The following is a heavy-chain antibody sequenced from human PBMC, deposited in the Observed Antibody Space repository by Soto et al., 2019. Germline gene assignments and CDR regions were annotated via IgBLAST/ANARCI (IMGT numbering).Heavy chain of an antibody. Sequence: EVQLVESGGGLVQPGGSLRLSCAASGFTFSNYEMNWVRQAPGKGLEWVSYISSSGSTIYYADSVKGRFTISRDNAKNSLYLQMNSLRAEDTAVYYCARDFPAYGMDLWGQGTTVTVSS. CDR1: GFTFSNYE. V-gene: IGHV3-48*03. CDR2: ISSSGSTI. J-gene: IGHJ6*02. CDR3: ARDFPAYGMDL.